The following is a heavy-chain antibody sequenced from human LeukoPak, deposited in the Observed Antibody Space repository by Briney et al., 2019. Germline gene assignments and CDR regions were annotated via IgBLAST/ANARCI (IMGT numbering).Heavy chain of an antibody. CDR3: AKDSSSFPSYFDY. D-gene: IGHD6-6*01. Sequence: SGGSLRLSCAASGFTFSSYAMSWVRQAPGKGLEWVSAISGSGGSTYYADSVKGRFTISRDNSKNTLYLQMNSLRAEDTAVYYCAKDSSSFPSYFDYWGQGTLVTVSS. V-gene: IGHV3-23*01. CDR2: ISGSGGST. CDR1: GFTFSSYA. J-gene: IGHJ4*02.